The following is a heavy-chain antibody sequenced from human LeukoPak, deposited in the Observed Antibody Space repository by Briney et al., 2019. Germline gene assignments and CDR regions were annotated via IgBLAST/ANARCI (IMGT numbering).Heavy chain of an antibody. CDR1: GFSFSTYS. Sequence: GGSLRLSCAASGFSFSTYSFSWVRQAPGKGLEWVSGISASGGDTFYADSVKGRFTISRDNSKNTLSLQMDSLRVEDTAIYYCAKDVRRCNGACTWGQGTLVTVSS. J-gene: IGHJ5*02. V-gene: IGHV3-23*01. CDR2: ISASGGDT. CDR3: AKDVRRCNGACT. D-gene: IGHD2-8*01.